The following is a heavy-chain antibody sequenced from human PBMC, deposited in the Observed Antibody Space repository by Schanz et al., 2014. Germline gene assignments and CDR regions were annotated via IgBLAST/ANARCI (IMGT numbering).Heavy chain of an antibody. Sequence: QVQLVESGGGVVQPGRSLRLSCAASGFTFSNFAMHWVRQAPGKGLEWVTIISHDGSIQYGADSVKGRFTLSRDNSKNTMDLQMNSLRPEDTAVYYCGRDYSGGALDYWGQGTLVTVSS. CDR1: GFTFSNFA. CDR3: GRDYSGGALDY. CDR2: ISHDGSIQ. D-gene: IGHD6-19*01. J-gene: IGHJ4*02. V-gene: IGHV3-30*04.